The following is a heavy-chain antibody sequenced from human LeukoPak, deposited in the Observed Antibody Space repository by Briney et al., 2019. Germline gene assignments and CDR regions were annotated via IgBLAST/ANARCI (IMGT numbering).Heavy chain of an antibody. J-gene: IGHJ4*02. CDR3: AKDGGPTVFYYFDS. CDR1: GFTFSNYA. CDR2: ISGDSGGT. Sequence: GGSLRLSCVASGFTFSNYAMSWVRQAPGKGLEWVSGISGDSGGTYYADSVKGRFTISRENSKNTLYLQMNSLRAEDTAAYYCAKDGGPTVFYYFDSWGQGTLVTVSS. V-gene: IGHV3-23*01. D-gene: IGHD1-1*01.